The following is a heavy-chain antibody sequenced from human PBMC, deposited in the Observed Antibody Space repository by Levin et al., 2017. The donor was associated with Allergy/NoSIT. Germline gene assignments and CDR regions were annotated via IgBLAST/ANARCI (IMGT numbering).Heavy chain of an antibody. J-gene: IGHJ3*02. V-gene: IGHV4-39*01. CDR1: GGSISSSSYY. D-gene: IGHD6-19*01. CDR3: ARRLVAVAGIRPAFDI. CDR2: IYYSGST. Sequence: SETLSLTCTVSGGSISSSSYYWGWIRQPPGKGLEWIGSIYYSGSTYYNPSLKSRVTISVDTSKNQFSLKLSSVTAADTAVYYCARRLVAVAGIRPAFDIWGQGTMVTVSS.